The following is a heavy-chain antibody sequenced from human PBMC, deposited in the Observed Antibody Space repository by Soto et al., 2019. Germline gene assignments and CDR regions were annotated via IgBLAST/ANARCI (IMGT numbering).Heavy chain of an antibody. D-gene: IGHD3-3*01. CDR3: ARGHRFSDWLDP. CDR1: GDAISGYY. Sequence: TSQTLSLTCTVTGDAISGYYWTWIRQPDSEGLEWNGLIYSTASTNYNPSLKSRGTIALDTSMNYFSLRLRSVTAPDTAVYYCARGHRFSDWLDPWGHGTLVTVSS. J-gene: IGHJ5*02. CDR2: IYSTAST. V-gene: IGHV4-4*07.